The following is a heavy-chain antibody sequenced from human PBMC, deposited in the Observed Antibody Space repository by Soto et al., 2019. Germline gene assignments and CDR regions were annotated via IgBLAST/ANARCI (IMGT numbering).Heavy chain of an antibody. Sequence: GGSLRLSCAASGFTFSSHWMHWVRQAPGKGLVWVSRINSDGSSTSYADSVKGRFTISRDDSKSIAYLQMNSLKTEDTAVYYCTRAMYYDFWSGYQPGGYYYYMDVWGKGATVTVSS. CDR3: TRAMYYDFWSGYQPGGYYYYMDV. CDR2: INSDGSST. J-gene: IGHJ6*03. CDR1: GFTFSSHW. D-gene: IGHD3-3*01. V-gene: IGHV3-74*01.